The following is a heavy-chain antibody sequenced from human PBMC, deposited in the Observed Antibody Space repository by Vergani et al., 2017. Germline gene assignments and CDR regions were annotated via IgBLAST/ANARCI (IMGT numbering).Heavy chain of an antibody. V-gene: IGHV3-33*01. D-gene: IGHD1-26*01. CDR1: GFTFSSYG. CDR2: IWYDGSNK. J-gene: IGHJ4*02. Sequence: QVQLVESGGGVVQPGRSLRLSCAASGFTFSSYGLHWVRQAPGKGLEWVAVIWYDGSNKYYADSVKGRFTISRDNSKNTLYLKMNSLRAEDTAVYYCARSRGTFDYWGQGTLVTVSS. CDR3: ARSRGTFDY.